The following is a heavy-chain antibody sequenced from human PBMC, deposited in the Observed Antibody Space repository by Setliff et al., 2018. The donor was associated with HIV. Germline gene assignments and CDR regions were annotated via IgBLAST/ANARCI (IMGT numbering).Heavy chain of an antibody. D-gene: IGHD3-9*01. J-gene: IGHJ6*03. V-gene: IGHV3-48*01. Sequence: GGSLRLSCAASGFTFSSYSMNWVRQTPGKGLEWVSYISSSDTTIYYADSVKGRFTISRDNAKNSLYLQMSSLRAAYTSVYYCARDSSRGYLDWLSLKYYYSYYIDVWGKGTTVTVSS. CDR1: GFTFSSYS. CDR2: ISSSDTTI. CDR3: ARDSSRGYLDWLSLKYYYSYYIDV.